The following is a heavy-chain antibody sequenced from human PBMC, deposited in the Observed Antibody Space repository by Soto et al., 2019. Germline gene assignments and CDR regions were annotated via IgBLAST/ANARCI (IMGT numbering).Heavy chain of an antibody. CDR3: ARLNYYDSSGYYPGGAFDI. V-gene: IGHV5-51*01. Sequence: PGESLKISCKGSGYSFTSYWIGWVRQMPGKGLEWMGIIYPGDSDTRYSPSFQGQVTISADKSISTAYLQWSSLKASDTAMYYYARLNYYDSSGYYPGGAFDIWGQGTMVTVSS. CDR1: GYSFTSYW. J-gene: IGHJ3*02. CDR2: IYPGDSDT. D-gene: IGHD3-22*01.